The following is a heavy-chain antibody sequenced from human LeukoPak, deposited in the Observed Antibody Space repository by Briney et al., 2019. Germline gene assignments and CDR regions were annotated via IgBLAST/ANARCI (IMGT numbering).Heavy chain of an antibody. CDR1: GFTFSDYS. CDR3: ARINDIDNSYHLDF. J-gene: IGHJ4*01. V-gene: IGHV3-21*01. CDR2: ISSSSSYK. D-gene: IGHD2-15*01. Sequence: GGSLRLSCAASGFTFSDYSFNWVRQAPGKGLQWVSSISSSSSYKYYADSLKGRFTISRDNAKNSLYLQVNSLRAEDTAVYYCARINDIDNSYHLDFWGHGTLVTVSS.